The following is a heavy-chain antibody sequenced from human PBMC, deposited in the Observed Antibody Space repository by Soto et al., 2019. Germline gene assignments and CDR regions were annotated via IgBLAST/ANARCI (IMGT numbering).Heavy chain of an antibody. CDR2: LTAYDGKR. D-gene: IGHD4-17*01. CDR3: ARGLTYGDFDY. J-gene: IGHJ4*02. Sequence: QVHMVQSGAEVKQTGASVRVSCKTSGYTFTTFGINWVRQAPGQGLEWMGCLTAYDGKRNFAQKFQDRLTMTMDISTSTGYMELSGLRSDDTAVYFCARGLTYGDFDYWGRGTQVAVSS. V-gene: IGHV1-18*01. CDR1: GYTFTTFG.